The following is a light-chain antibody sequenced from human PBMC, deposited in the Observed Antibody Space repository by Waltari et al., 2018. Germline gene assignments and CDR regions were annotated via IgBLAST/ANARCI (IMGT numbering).Light chain of an antibody. J-gene: IGLJ2*01. V-gene: IGLV1-40*01. Sequence: YHPLPGEAPKLLIYGNTNRRSGVPDGVSGAKSGTSASLAITGLQAEDEADYYCQSYDSSLGGSVFGGGTKLTVL. CDR2: GNT. CDR3: QSYDSSLGGSV.